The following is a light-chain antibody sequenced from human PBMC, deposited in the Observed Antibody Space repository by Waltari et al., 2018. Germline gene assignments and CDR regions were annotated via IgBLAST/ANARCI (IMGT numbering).Light chain of an antibody. CDR3: QQSYYTPLT. J-gene: IGKJ4*01. Sequence: DVQMTPSPSSLSASVGDRVTITCLASQSISSYLNWYQLKPGKAPKTLIYASSTLQSGVPSRFSGSGSGTDFTLTISSLQPEDFATYYCQQSYYTPLTFGGGTKVEIK. CDR1: QSISSY. CDR2: ASS. V-gene: IGKV1-39*01.